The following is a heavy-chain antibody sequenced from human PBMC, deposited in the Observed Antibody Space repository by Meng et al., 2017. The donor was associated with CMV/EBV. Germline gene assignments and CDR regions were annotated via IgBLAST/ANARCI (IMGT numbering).Heavy chain of an antibody. J-gene: IGHJ4*02. CDR3: ARGLESGTQRGFFDC. V-gene: IGHV4-39*01. CDR1: GGSISSSSYY. Sequence: SETLSLTCTVSGGSISSSSYYWGWIRQPPRKGLEWIGSINYSGRTYYNPSLKSRVTISVDTSKNQVSLKLSSVTAADTAVYYCARGLESGTQRGFFDCWGQGILVTVSS. CDR2: INYSGRT. D-gene: IGHD1-26*01.